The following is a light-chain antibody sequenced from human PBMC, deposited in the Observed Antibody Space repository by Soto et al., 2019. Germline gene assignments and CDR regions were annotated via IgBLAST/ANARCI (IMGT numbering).Light chain of an antibody. CDR3: QQSFTTPS. V-gene: IGKV1-39*01. CDR1: QTVSSY. Sequence: DIQMTQSPSSLSASVGDRVNITCRASQTVSSYLNWYQQKPVTVPKLLIYATSNLQSGVPSRFSGRGFGTDFTLTISSLQPEDFATYYCQQSFTTPSFGQGTRLEI. J-gene: IGKJ5*01. CDR2: ATS.